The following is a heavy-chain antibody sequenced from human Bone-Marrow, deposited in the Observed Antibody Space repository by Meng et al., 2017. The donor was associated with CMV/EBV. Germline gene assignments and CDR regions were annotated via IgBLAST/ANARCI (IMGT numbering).Heavy chain of an antibody. V-gene: IGHV1-18*01. Sequence: ASVKVSCKASGYTFITYYIHWVRQAPGQGLEWMGRISSYDANTNYAQNFQDRVTMTTDTSTSTAYMELRSLTSDDTAIYFCARDRRPYCSGDCYSDFDLWGQGTPVTVSS. J-gene: IGHJ4*02. CDR3: ARDRRPYCSGDCYSDFDL. CDR1: GYTFITYY. D-gene: IGHD2-21*01. CDR2: ISSYDANT.